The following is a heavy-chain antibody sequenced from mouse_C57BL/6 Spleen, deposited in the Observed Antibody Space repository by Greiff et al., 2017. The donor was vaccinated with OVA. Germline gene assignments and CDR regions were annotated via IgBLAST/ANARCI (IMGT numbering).Heavy chain of an antibody. J-gene: IGHJ3*01. CDR1: GFTFSSYG. V-gene: IGHV5-6*01. CDR3: ARRRDSSGRGFAY. CDR2: ISSGGSYT. D-gene: IGHD3-2*02. Sequence: DVQLVESGGDLVKPGGSLKLSCAASGFTFSSYGMSWVRQTPDKRLEWVATISSGGSYTYYPDSVKGRFTISRDNAKNTLYLQMSSLKSEDTAMYYCARRRDSSGRGFAYWGQGTLVTVSA.